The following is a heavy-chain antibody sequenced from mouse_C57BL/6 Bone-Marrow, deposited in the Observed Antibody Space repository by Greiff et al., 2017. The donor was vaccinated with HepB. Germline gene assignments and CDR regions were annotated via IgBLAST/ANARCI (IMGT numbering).Heavy chain of an antibody. CDR1: GYTFTSYW. V-gene: IGHV1-59*01. CDR2: IDPSDSYT. Sequence: VQLQQPGAELVRPGTSVKLSCKASGYTFTSYWMHWVKQRPGQGLEWIGVIDPSDSYTNYNQKFMGKATLTVDTSSSTAYMQLSSLTSEDSAVYYCARRDYDGYYKINFDYWGQGTTLTVSA. D-gene: IGHD2-3*01. CDR3: ARRDYDGYYKINFDY. J-gene: IGHJ2*01.